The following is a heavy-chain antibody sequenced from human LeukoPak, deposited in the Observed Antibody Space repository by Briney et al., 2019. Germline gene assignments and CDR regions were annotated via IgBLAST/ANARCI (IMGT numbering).Heavy chain of an antibody. CDR1: GCTFSSYG. V-gene: IGHV3-30*02. J-gene: IGHJ3*02. D-gene: IGHD3-10*01. Sequence: PAGSLTLSCLPSGCTFSSYGMQWVRQAPGNGLEWVAVLGYDGSNKYYADSVKGRFTISRDNSKNTLYLQMNSLRAEDTAVYYCARADYYGSGSYYRRGDALDIWGQGTMVTVSS. CDR2: LGYDGSNK. CDR3: ARADYYGSGSYYRRGDALDI.